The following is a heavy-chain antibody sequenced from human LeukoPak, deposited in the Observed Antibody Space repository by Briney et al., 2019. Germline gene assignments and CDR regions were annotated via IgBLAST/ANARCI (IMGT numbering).Heavy chain of an antibody. CDR3: AKTYYDILTGYGGPYYMDV. CDR1: GGSLSGYY. J-gene: IGHJ6*03. Sequence: TSETLSLTCAVYGGSLSGYYWSWIRQPPGKGLEWIGEINRSGSTNYNPSLKSRVTISVDTSKNQFSLKLSSVTAADTAVYYCAKTYYDILTGYGGPYYMDVWGKGTTVTASS. V-gene: IGHV4-34*01. D-gene: IGHD3-9*01. CDR2: INRSGST.